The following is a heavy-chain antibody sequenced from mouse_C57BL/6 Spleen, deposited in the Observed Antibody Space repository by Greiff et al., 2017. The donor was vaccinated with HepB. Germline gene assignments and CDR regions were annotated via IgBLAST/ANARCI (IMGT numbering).Heavy chain of an antibody. Sequence: QVQLQQPGAELVKPGASVKMSCKASGYNFNSYWITWVKQRPGQGLEWIGDIYPGSGSTKYNEKFKSKATLTVDTSSSTAYMQLSSLTSEDSAVYYCAIYSNGVGLGYWGQGTTLTVAS. CDR2: IYPGSGST. CDR3: AIYSNGVGLGY. J-gene: IGHJ2*01. V-gene: IGHV1-55*01. CDR1: GYNFNSYW. D-gene: IGHD2-5*01.